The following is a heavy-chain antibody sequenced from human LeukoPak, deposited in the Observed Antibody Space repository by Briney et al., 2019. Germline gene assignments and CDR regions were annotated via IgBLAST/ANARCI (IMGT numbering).Heavy chain of an antibody. CDR3: AKEDLPQINYDSSGYPPHAFDI. CDR1: GFTLSSYE. Sequence: GGSLRLSCAASGFTLSSYEMNWVRQAPGKGLEGVSYISSSGSTIYYADSVKGRFTISRDNAKNSLYLQMNSLRAEDTAVYYCAKEDLPQINYDSSGYPPHAFDIWGQGTMVTVSS. D-gene: IGHD3-22*01. CDR2: ISSSGSTI. V-gene: IGHV3-48*03. J-gene: IGHJ3*02.